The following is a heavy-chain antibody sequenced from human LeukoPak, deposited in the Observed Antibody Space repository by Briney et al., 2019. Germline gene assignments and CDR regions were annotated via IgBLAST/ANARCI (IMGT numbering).Heavy chain of an antibody. CDR3: ARAPYTIFGAIDV. V-gene: IGHV3-48*03. J-gene: IGHJ6*03. CDR2: ISNSGSTI. D-gene: IGHD3-3*01. Sequence: HPGGSLRLSCAASGFTFSSYEMNWVRQAPGKGLEWVSYISNSGSTIYYADSVKGRFTISRDNAKNSLYLQMNSLRAEDTAVYYCARAPYTIFGAIDVWGKGTTVTVSS. CDR1: GFTFSSYE.